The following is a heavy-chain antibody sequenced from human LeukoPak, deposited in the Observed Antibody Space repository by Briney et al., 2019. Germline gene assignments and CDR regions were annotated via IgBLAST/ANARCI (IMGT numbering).Heavy chain of an antibody. Sequence: GGSLRLSCAASGFTFGSYWMSWVRQAPGKGLEWVANIKQDGSEKYYVDSVKGRFTISRDNAKNSLYLQMNSLRAEDTAVYYCAREGWFGELLRHPFDYWGQGTLVTVSS. CDR1: GFTFGSYW. V-gene: IGHV3-7*01. D-gene: IGHD3-10*01. J-gene: IGHJ4*02. CDR2: IKQDGSEK. CDR3: AREGWFGELLRHPFDY.